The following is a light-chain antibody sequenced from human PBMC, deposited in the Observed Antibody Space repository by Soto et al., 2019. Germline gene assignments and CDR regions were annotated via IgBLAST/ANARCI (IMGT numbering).Light chain of an antibody. J-gene: IGKJ1*01. CDR1: QTVASN. V-gene: IGKV3-20*01. CDR2: GAS. CDR3: QQYGSSPRT. Sequence: EIVMTQSPASLSVSPGDGATLSCRASQTVASNLAWYQQKPGQGPRLLIHGASSRATGIPDRFSGSGSGTDFTLTISRLEPEDFAVYYCQQYGSSPRTFGQGTKVEIK.